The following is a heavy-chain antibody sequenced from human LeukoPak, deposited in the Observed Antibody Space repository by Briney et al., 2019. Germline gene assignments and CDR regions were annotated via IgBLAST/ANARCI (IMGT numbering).Heavy chain of an antibody. CDR2: VTTSGGST. CDR1: GFTFSSYA. CDR3: AIMHGYYDGSGYWVQ. V-gene: IGHV3-23*01. J-gene: IGHJ4*02. D-gene: IGHD3-22*01. Sequence: GGSLRLSCAASGFTFSSYAMCWVRQAPGKGLEWVSFVTTSGGSTSYADSVKGRFTISRDNPRNTLYMQMNSLRDEDTAVYYCAIMHGYYDGSGYWVQWGQGTLVTVSS.